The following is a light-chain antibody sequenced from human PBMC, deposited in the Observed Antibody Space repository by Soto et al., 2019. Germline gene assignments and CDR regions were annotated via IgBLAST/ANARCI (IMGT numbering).Light chain of an antibody. CDR1: SSNIGSNT. CDR2: SNN. V-gene: IGLV1-44*01. CDR3: AAWDDSLNVV. J-gene: IGLJ2*01. Sequence: QSVLTQPPSASGTPGQRVTVSCSGSSSNIGSNTVNWYQQLPGTAPKLLIYSNNQRPSGVPDRFSGSKSGTSASLAISGLQSEDEDDYYCAAWDDSLNVVFGGGTKITAL.